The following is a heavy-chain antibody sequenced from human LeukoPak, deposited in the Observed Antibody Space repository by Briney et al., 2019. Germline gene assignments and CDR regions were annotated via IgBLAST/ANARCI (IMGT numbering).Heavy chain of an antibody. V-gene: IGHV3-7*01. CDR2: IKQDGSEK. J-gene: IGHJ4*02. CDR1: GFTFSSFW. Sequence: GGSLRLSCAASGFTFSSFWMSWVRQAPGKGLEWVANIKQDGSEKYYVDSVKGRFTISRDNTKNSLYLQMNSLRAEDTAVYYCARDYPLDWLYDNWGQGTLVTVSS. CDR3: ARDYPLDWLYDN. D-gene: IGHD3-9*01.